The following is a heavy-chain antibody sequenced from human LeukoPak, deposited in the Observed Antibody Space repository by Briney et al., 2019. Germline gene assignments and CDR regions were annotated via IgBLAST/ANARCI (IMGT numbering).Heavy chain of an antibody. D-gene: IGHD4-11*01. J-gene: IGHJ3*02. CDR3: ARIDYSNYVGYDAFDI. V-gene: IGHV4-4*07. CDR1: GGSISSYY. CDR2: IYTSGST. Sequence: PSETLSLTCTVSGGSISSYYWSWIRQPAGKGLEWIGRIYTSGSTNYNPSLKSRVTMSVDTSKNQFSLKLSSVTAADTAVYYCARIDYSNYVGYDAFDIWGQGTMVTVSS.